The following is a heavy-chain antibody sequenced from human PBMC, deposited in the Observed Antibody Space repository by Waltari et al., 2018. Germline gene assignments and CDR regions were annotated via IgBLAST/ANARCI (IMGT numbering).Heavy chain of an antibody. D-gene: IGHD6-13*01. V-gene: IGHV4-61*02. J-gene: IGHJ6*02. CDR2: IYTSGST. Sequence: QVQLQESGPGLVKPSQTLSLTCTVSGGSINSGSYYWSWIRQPAGKGLEWLGRIYTSGSTNYNPSLKSRVTISIDTSKNQFSLKLSSVTAADTAVYYCVREKGGYDSPYSSSWYSYYYGMDVWGQGTTVTVSS. CDR1: GGSINSGSYY. CDR3: VREKGGYDSPYSSSWYSYYYGMDV.